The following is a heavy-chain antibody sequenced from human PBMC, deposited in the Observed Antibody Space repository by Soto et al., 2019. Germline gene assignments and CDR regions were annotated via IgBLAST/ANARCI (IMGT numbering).Heavy chain of an antibody. Sequence: GASVKVSCKASGGTFSSYAISWVRQAPGQGLEWMGGIIPIFGTANYAQKFQGRVTITADESTSTAYMELSSLRSEDTAVYYCAKSRKMATHLGAFDIWGQGTMVTV. J-gene: IGHJ3*02. CDR3: AKSRKMATHLGAFDI. D-gene: IGHD2-15*01. CDR2: IIPIFGTA. CDR1: GGTFSSYA. V-gene: IGHV1-69*13.